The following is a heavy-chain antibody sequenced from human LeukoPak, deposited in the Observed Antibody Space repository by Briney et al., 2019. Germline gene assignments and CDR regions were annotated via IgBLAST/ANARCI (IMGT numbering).Heavy chain of an antibody. D-gene: IGHD1-26*01. CDR3: ARAFFPSGSYYNYMDV. Sequence: PGGSLRLSCAASGFTFSSYGMHWVRQAPGKGLEWVAFIRYDGSDKYYADSVKGRFTISRDNSKNTLYLQLNSLRAEDTAIYYCARAFFPSGSYYNYMDVWGKGTTVTVSS. V-gene: IGHV3-30*02. J-gene: IGHJ6*03. CDR1: GFTFSSYG. CDR2: IRYDGSDK.